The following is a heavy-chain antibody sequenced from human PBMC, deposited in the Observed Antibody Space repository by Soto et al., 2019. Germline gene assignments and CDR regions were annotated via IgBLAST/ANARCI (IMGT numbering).Heavy chain of an antibody. V-gene: IGHV4-39*01. CDR3: ARAPYYYGSGSYYNFDY. Sequence: SETLSLTCTVSGGSISSSSYYWGWIRQPPGKGLEWIGSIYYSGSTYYNPSLKSRVTISVDTSKNQFSLKLSSVTAADTAVYYCARAPYYYGSGSYYNFDYWGQGTLVTVSS. J-gene: IGHJ4*02. D-gene: IGHD3-10*01. CDR1: GGSISSSSYY. CDR2: IYYSGST.